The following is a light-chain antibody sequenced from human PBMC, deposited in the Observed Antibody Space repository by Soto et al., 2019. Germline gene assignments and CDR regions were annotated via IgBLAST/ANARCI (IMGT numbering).Light chain of an antibody. CDR1: QSINKY. Sequence: DIQMTQSPSSLSASVGDRVTITCRASQSINKYINWYQQKPGKAPNLLINGASSLQSGVPSRFSGSGSGTDCTLNISNLQPEDFAPYYCQQTYSTPFTFGPGTKVDIK. V-gene: IGKV1-39*01. CDR2: GAS. CDR3: QQTYSTPFT. J-gene: IGKJ3*01.